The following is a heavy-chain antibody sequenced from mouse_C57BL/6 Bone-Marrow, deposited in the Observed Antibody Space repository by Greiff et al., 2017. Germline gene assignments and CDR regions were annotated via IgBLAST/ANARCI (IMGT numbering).Heavy chain of an antibody. J-gene: IGHJ4*01. Sequence: DVMLVESGGDLVKPGGSLKLSCAASGFTFSSYGMSWVRQTPDKRLEWVATISSGGSYTYYPDSVKGRFTISRDNAKNTQYLQMSSLKSEDTAMYYCARQKGAMDYWGQGTSVTVSS. CDR2: ISSGGSYT. V-gene: IGHV5-6*02. CDR1: GFTFSSYG. CDR3: ARQKGAMDY.